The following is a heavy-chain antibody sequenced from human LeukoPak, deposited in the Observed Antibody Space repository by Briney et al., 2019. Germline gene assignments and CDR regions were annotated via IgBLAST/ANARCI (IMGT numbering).Heavy chain of an antibody. J-gene: IGHJ4*02. CDR3: ARAHFPRSWWELWGHFDY. D-gene: IGHD1-26*01. CDR1: GYTFTSYA. V-gene: IGHV1-18*01. Sequence: GASVKVSCKASGYTFTSYAMHWVRQAPGQGLEWMGWISAYNGNTNYAQKLQGRVTMTTDTSTSTAYMELRSLRSDDTAVYYCARAHFPRSWWELWGHFDYWGQGTLVTVSS. CDR2: ISAYNGNT.